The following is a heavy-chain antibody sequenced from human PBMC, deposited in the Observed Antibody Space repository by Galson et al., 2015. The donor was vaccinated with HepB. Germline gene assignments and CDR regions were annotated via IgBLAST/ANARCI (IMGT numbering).Heavy chain of an antibody. V-gene: IGHV2-5*02. CDR2: IYWDDDK. CDR3: AHRKRVEIATIGVDWFDS. Sequence: PALVKPTQTLTLTCTFSGFSLSTSGVGVGWIRQPPGKALEWLALIYWDDDKRYRPSLKSRLTITKDTSKNQVVLTMANMDPVDTATYYCAHRKRVEIATIGVDWFDSWGQGTLVTVSS. J-gene: IGHJ5*01. CDR1: GFSLSTSGVG. D-gene: IGHD5-24*01.